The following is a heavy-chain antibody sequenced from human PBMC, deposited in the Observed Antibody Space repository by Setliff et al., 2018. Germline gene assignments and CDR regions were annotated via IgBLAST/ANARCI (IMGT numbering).Heavy chain of an antibody. CDR3: ARRETYYNFWSGYYAY. Sequence: LSLTCTVSGGSISSSSYYWGWIRQPPGKGLEWIGSIYYSGSTYYNPSLKSRVTISVDTSKNQFSLKLSSVTAADTAVYYCARRETYYNFWSGYYAYWGQGTLVTLL. V-gene: IGHV4-39*07. J-gene: IGHJ4*02. CDR2: IYYSGST. CDR1: GGSISSSSYY. D-gene: IGHD3-3*01.